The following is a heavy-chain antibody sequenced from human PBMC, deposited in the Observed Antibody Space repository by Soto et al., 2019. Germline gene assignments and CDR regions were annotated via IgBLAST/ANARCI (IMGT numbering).Heavy chain of an antibody. CDR3: WEGATDFNKSGYYRFFFD. CDR2: ISANGDQT. V-gene: IGHV3-23*01. D-gene: IGHD3-3*01. J-gene: IGHJ4*02. CDR1: GFIFSNYD. Sequence: GGSLRLSCKTSGFIFSNYDMSSVRQAPGQGLEWVAAISANGDQTFHAESVGGRFTVSRDNSRNTMFLQMNNLRVEDTAVYYCWEGATDFNKSGYYRFFFDWGQGTQVTVSS.